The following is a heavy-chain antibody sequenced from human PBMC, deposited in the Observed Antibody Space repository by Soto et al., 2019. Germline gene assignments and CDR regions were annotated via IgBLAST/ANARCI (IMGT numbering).Heavy chain of an antibody. J-gene: IGHJ6*02. CDR3: AKDPPWTVGPLAMDV. V-gene: IGHV3-23*01. Sequence: GGSLRLSCVASGFAFSTHAMSWVRQAPGKGLEWVSTFSGSGGNIYYAESVKGRLTISRDDSKNTLYLQMDSLRVEDTAVYYCAKDPPWTVGPLAMDVWGQGTTVTVS. CDR1: GFAFSTHA. CDR2: FSGSGGNI. D-gene: IGHD1-26*01.